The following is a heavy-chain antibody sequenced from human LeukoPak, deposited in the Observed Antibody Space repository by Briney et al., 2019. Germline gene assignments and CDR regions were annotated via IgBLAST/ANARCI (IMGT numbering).Heavy chain of an antibody. CDR3: ARGLDNDFWSGFRYGLDV. J-gene: IGHJ6*02. Sequence: GGSLRLSCAASGFTVNTNYMTWVRQAPGKGLEWVSVVYTGGDTYYADSVRGRLTLSRDNSKNTLYLQMNSLRAEDTAVYYCARGLDNDFWSGFRYGLDVWGQGTTVTVYS. V-gene: IGHV3-53*01. CDR1: GFTVNTNY. D-gene: IGHD3-3*01. CDR2: VYTGGDT.